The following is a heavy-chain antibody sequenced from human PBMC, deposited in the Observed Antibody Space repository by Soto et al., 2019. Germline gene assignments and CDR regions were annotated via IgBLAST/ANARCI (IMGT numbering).Heavy chain of an antibody. CDR2: ISGSGGST. CDR1: GFTFSSYA. J-gene: IGHJ6*02. V-gene: IGHV3-23*01. Sequence: GGSLRLSCAASGFTFSSYAMSWVRQARGKGLEWVSAISGSGGSTYYADSVKGRFTISRDNSKNPLYLQMNSLRAEDTAVYYCAKDLARTLGYSYGWSGVPHSYYYYYGMDVWGQGTTVTVSS. D-gene: IGHD5-18*01. CDR3: AKDLARTLGYSYGWSGVPHSYYYYYGMDV.